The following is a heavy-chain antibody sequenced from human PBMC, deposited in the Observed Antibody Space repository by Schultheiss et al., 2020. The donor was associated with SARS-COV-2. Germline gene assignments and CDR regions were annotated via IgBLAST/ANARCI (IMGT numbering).Heavy chain of an antibody. J-gene: IGHJ4*02. V-gene: IGHV3-48*03. CDR3: ARAPDDYGDYN. Sequence: GESLKISCVDSAFMFGSSVMYWVRQAPGKGLEFVASIRSSGRDIYYADSVKGRFTISRDNAKNSLYLQMNSLRAEDTAVYYCARAPDDYGDYNWGQGTLVTVSS. D-gene: IGHD4-17*01. CDR1: AFMFGSSV. CDR2: IRSSGRDI.